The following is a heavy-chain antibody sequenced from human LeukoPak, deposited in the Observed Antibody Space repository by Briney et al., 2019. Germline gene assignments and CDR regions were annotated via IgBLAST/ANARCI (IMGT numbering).Heavy chain of an antibody. Sequence: SETLSLTCAVYGGSFSGYYWSWIRQPPGKGLEWIGYIYYSGSTNYNPSLKGRVTISVDTSKNQFSLKLSSVTAADTAVYYCARHRVYSSGWYDYWGQGTLVTVSS. D-gene: IGHD6-19*01. CDR1: GGSFSGYY. V-gene: IGHV4-59*08. CDR3: ARHRVYSSGWYDY. CDR2: IYYSGST. J-gene: IGHJ4*02.